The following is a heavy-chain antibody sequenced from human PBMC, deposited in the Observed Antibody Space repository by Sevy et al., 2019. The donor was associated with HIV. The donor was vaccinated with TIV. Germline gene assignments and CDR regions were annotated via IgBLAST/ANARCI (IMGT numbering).Heavy chain of an antibody. Sequence: GGYLRLSCAASGFKFDNYAMAWVRQAPGQGLVWVSAISVSGRLSYADSVKDRFTISRDSSKKMIYLHLNSLRADDTATYYCAKDGYSSGLLYYFDHWGQGTLVNVSS. CDR2: ISVSGRL. CDR3: AKDGYSSGLLYYFDH. J-gene: IGHJ4*02. CDR1: GFKFDNYA. V-gene: IGHV3-23*01. D-gene: IGHD6-19*01.